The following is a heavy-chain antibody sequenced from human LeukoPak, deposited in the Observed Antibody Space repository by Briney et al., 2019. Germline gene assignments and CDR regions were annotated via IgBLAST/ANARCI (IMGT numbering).Heavy chain of an antibody. Sequence: GGSLRLSCAASGFTFSRYWMHWVRQGPGKGLVWVSRINSDGSSTSYADSVKGRFTISRDNAKNTLYLQMNSLRAEDTAVYYCARGDYFGSGSFYFDYWGQGTLVTVSS. J-gene: IGHJ4*02. V-gene: IGHV3-74*01. CDR1: GFTFSRYW. CDR3: ARGDYFGSGSFYFDY. CDR2: INSDGSST. D-gene: IGHD3-10*01.